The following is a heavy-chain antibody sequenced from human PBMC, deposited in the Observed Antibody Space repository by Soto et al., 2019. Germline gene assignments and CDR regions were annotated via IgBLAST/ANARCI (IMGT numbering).Heavy chain of an antibody. CDR3: AKGGELLWFGESTYFDY. CDR1: GFTFSSYA. J-gene: IGHJ4*02. CDR2: ISGSGGST. V-gene: IGHV3-23*01. Sequence: HPGGSMRLSCAASGFTFSSYAMSWVRQAPGKGLEWVSAISGSGGSTYYADSVKGRFTISRDNSKNTLYLQMNSLRAEDTAVYYCAKGGELLWFGESTYFDYWGQGTLVTVSS. D-gene: IGHD3-10*01.